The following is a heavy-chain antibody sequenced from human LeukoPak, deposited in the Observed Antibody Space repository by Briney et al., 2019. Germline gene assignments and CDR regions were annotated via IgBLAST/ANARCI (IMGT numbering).Heavy chain of an antibody. CDR2: IIPIFGTT. CDR3: ASGSGAWYKEFDY. V-gene: IGHV1-69*13. Sequence: ASVKVSFTVSGGTFNMYSFDWVRQAPGQGLEWMGGIIPIFGTTNYAQKFQGRVTITADDSTSTAYMELSSLRSEDTAVYYCASGSGAWYKEFDYWGQGTLVTVSS. CDR1: GGTFNMYS. J-gene: IGHJ4*02. D-gene: IGHD1-14*01.